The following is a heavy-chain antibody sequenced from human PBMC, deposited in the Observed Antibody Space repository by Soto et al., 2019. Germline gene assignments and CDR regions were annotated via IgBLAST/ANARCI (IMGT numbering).Heavy chain of an antibody. J-gene: IGHJ1*01. CDR1: GGSVSSGSYY. D-gene: IGHD3-22*01. CDR2: IYYSGST. CDR3: AREDYYDSSD. Sequence: QVQLQESGPGLVKPSETLSLTCTVSGGSVSSGSYYWSWIRQPPRKGLGWIGYIYYSGSTNYNPPLQSRVTISVDTSKNQFSLKLSSVTAADTAVYYCAREDYYDSSDWGQGTLVTVSS. V-gene: IGHV4-61*01.